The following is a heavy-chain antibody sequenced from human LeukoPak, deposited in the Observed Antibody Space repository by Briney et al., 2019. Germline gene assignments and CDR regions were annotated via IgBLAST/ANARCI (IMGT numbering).Heavy chain of an antibody. CDR2: ISGSGGST. D-gene: IGHD3-3*01. Sequence: GGSLRLSCAASGFTFSSYAMSWVRQAPGKGLEWVSAISGSGGSTYYADSVKGRFTISRDNSKNTLYLQMNSLRAEDTAVYYCAATRVTHEWFKPLYFDYWGQGTLVTVSS. V-gene: IGHV3-23*01. J-gene: IGHJ4*02. CDR3: AATRVTHEWFKPLYFDY. CDR1: GFTFSSYA.